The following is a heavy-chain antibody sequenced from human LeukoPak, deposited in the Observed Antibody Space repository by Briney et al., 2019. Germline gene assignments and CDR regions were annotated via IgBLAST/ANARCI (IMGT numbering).Heavy chain of an antibody. CDR2: ITDAVGST. CDR3: VREGYSSSFGY. J-gene: IGHJ4*02. CDR1: GFTYSSSS. Sequence: GGSLRLSCAASGFTYSSSSISWVRQAPGKGLEWVSAITDAVGSTHYADSVKGRFTISRDTSKNTLYLQMNSLRAEDTAVYYCVREGYSSSFGYWGQGTLVTVSS. D-gene: IGHD6-6*01. V-gene: IGHV3-23*01.